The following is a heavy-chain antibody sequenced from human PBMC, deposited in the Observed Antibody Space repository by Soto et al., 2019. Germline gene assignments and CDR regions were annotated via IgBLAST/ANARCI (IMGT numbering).Heavy chain of an antibody. D-gene: IGHD6-19*01. J-gene: IGHJ3*02. CDR3: AKERGAVAGVNDAFDI. V-gene: IGHV3-23*01. CDR2: ISGSGGST. Sequence: PGGSLRLSCAASGFTFSSYAMSWVHQAPGKGLEWVSAISGSGGSTYYADSVKGRFTISRDNYKNTLYLQMNSLRAEDTAVYYCAKERGAVAGVNDAFDIWGQGTMVTVSS. CDR1: GFTFSSYA.